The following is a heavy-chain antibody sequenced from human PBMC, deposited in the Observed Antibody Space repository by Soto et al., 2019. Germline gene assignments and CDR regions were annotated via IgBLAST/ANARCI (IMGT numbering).Heavy chain of an antibody. CDR3: ARDPSIVLVPAATYYYYYYGMDV. J-gene: IGHJ6*02. CDR2: IKQDGSEK. CDR1: GFIFSSYW. V-gene: IGHV3-7*01. D-gene: IGHD2-2*01. Sequence: GGSLRLSCAASGFIFSSYWMSWVRQAPGKGLEWVANIKQDGSEKYYVDSVKGRFTISRDNAKNSLYLQMNSLRAEDTAVYYCARDPSIVLVPAATYYYYYYGMDVWGQGTTGTVSS.